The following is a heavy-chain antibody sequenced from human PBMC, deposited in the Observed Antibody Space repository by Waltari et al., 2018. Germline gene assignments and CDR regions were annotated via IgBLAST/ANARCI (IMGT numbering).Heavy chain of an antibody. CDR1: GYTFTGYY. V-gene: IGHV1-2*02. Sequence: QVQLVQSGAEVKKPGASVKVSCKASGYTFTGYYMPWVRQAPGQGLEWMGWINPNRGGTNYAQKFQGRFTMTRDTSISPAYMELSRLRSDDTAVYYCARGKREINGRYGGYMDVWGKGTTVTVSS. J-gene: IGHJ6*03. CDR3: ARGKREINGRYGGYMDV. D-gene: IGHD4-17*01. CDR2: INPNRGGT.